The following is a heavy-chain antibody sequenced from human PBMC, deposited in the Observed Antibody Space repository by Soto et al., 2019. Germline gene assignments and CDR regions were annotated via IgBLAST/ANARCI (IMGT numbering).Heavy chain of an antibody. V-gene: IGHV4-31*03. Sequence: QVQLQESGPGLVKPSQTLSLTCTVSGGSISSGGYYWSWIRQHPGKGLEWIGYIYYSGSTYYNPSLKSRVTISVDTSKNQFSLKLSSVTAADTAVYYCARRLDYDDYGDYVNWGYFDYWGQGTLVTVSS. J-gene: IGHJ4*02. CDR1: GGSISSGGYY. D-gene: IGHD4-17*01. CDR3: ARRLDYDDYGDYVNWGYFDY. CDR2: IYYSGST.